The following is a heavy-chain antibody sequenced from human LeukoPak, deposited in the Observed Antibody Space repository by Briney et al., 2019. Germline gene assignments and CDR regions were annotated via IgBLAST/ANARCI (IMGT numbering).Heavy chain of an antibody. CDR2: IYNDGGT. J-gene: IGHJ4*02. Sequence: GGSLRLSCAASGFTVSSNYMNWVRQAPGKGLEWVSVIYNDGGTYYADSVKGRFTISRDNSRNTLYLQMNSLRAEDTAVYYCGTSRSRTSGFDYWGQGTLVTVSS. D-gene: IGHD2-8*02. V-gene: IGHV3-53*01. CDR1: GFTVSSNY. CDR3: GTSRSRTSGFDY.